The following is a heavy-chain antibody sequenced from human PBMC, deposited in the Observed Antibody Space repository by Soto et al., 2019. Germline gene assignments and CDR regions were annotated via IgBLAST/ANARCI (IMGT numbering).Heavy chain of an antibody. CDR1: GYTFTSYG. CDR2: ISAYNGNT. J-gene: IGHJ4*02. CDR3: ARKSDSSGYYYFDY. V-gene: IGHV1-18*01. D-gene: IGHD3-22*01. Sequence: ASVKVSCKASGYTFTSYGISCVRQAPGQGLEWMGWISAYNGNTNYAQKLQGRVTMTTDTSTSTAYMELRSLRSDDTAVYYCARKSDSSGYYYFDYWGQGTLVTVSS.